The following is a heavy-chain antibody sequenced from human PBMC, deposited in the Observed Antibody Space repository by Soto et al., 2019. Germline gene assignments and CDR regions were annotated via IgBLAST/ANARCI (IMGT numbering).Heavy chain of an antibody. J-gene: IGHJ4*02. CDR2: IVPVIDKT. CDR1: EVTFNSYG. Sequence: ASVKVSCKASEVTFNSYGLSWVRQAPGQGLEWMGGIVPVIDKTYNAPKFQGRVTISADKSTQTVYMEMSSLTSDDTAVYYCARTEAVISGRLYYFDHWGQGSLVTVSS. V-gene: IGHV1-69*10. CDR3: ARTEAVISGRLYYFDH. D-gene: IGHD3-3*02.